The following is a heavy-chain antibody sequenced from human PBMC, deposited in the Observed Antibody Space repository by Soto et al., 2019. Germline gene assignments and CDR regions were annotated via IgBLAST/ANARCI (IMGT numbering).Heavy chain of an antibody. CDR3: AKGGGAGFKS. CDR2: IFPLLAMV. CDR1: GGDLSNSG. D-gene: IGHD1-26*01. V-gene: IGHV1-69*04. Sequence: QVNLVQSGTEMKKPGSSVMVSCKVSGGDLSNSGISWVRQAPGQGLEWMGGIFPLLAMVDYSQKFQGRVTITADKSTNTAYIDLGRPRAEDTAVYSCAKGGGAGFKSWGQGTIVIVSS. J-gene: IGHJ4*02.